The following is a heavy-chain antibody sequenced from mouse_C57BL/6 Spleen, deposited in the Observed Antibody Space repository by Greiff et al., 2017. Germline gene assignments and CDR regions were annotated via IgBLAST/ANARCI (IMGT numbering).Heavy chain of an antibody. D-gene: IGHD2-2*01. CDR3: ARERIYYGYAPYYFAY. CDR2: IYPNSGST. J-gene: IGHJ2*01. V-gene: IGHV1-64*01. Sequence: QVQLQQPGAELVKPGASVKLSCKASGYTFTSYWMHWVKQRPGQGLEWIGMIYPNSGSTNYNEKFKSKATLTVDKYSSTAYMQLSSLTSEDSAVYYGARERIYYGYAPYYFAYWGQGTTLTVSS. CDR1: GYTFTSYW.